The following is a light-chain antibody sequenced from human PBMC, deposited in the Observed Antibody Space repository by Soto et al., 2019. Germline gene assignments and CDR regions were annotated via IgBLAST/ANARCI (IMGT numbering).Light chain of an antibody. J-gene: IGLJ3*02. CDR1: TGTLTSGHF. CDR2: DTS. Sequence: QAVVTQEPSLTVSPGGTVTLTCGSSTGTLTSGHFPYWFQQKPGQAPRALIFDTSNKHSWTPARFSGSLLGGKAALTLSGAQPEDEADYYCCSYAGSSTWVFGGGTKVTVL. CDR3: CSYAGSSTWV. V-gene: IGLV7-46*01.